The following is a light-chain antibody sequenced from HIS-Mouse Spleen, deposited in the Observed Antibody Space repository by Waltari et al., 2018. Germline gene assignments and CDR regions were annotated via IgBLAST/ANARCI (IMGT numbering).Light chain of an antibody. CDR2: EGS. Sequence: QSALTQPASVSGSPGQSITISCTGTSSDVGSYNLVSWYQQHPGKAPRLMIEEGSKRPSGVSTRFSGSKSGNTASLTISGLQAEDEADYYCCSYAGSSTYVVFGGGTKLTVL. V-gene: IGLV2-23*01. J-gene: IGLJ2*01. CDR3: CSYAGSSTYVV. CDR1: SSDVGSYNL.